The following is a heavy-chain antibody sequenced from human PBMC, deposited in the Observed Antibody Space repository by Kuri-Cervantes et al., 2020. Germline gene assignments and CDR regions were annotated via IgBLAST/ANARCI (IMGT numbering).Heavy chain of an antibody. Sequence: GGSLRLSCVGSGFTFSSYWMSWVRQAPGKGLEWVAVIWYDGSNKYYADSVEGRFTISRDNSKNTLYLQMNSLRAEDTAVYYCARDVKDSSSWYGYYYYGMDVWGQGTTVTVSS. CDR2: IWYDGSNK. CDR1: GFTFSSYW. J-gene: IGHJ6*02. V-gene: IGHV3-33*08. D-gene: IGHD6-13*01. CDR3: ARDVKDSSSWYGYYYYGMDV.